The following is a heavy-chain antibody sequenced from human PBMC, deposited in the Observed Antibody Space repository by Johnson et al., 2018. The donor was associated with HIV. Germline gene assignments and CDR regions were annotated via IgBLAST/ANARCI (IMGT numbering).Heavy chain of an antibody. Sequence: VQLVESGGGLVQPGGSLRLSCAASGFTVSSNYMSWVRQAPGKGLAWVSVIYSGGSTYYADSVKGRFTIPRDNAKHLLFLQMTSLIAEDTAVYYCAKDLAPSRTVVKSRGAFDIWGQGTMVTVSS. D-gene: IGHD4-23*01. V-gene: IGHV3-66*01. J-gene: IGHJ3*02. CDR1: GFTVSSNY. CDR2: IYSGGST. CDR3: AKDLAPSRTVVKSRGAFDI.